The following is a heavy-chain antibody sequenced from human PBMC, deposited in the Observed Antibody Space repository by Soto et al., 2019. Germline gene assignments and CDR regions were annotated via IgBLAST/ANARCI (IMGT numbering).Heavy chain of an antibody. CDR1: GFTFSTYA. Sequence: EVKLLESGGGLVQPGGSLRLSCAASGFTFSTYALNWVRQAPGKGLEWVSAISGSAGTTFYADSVEARFTISRDISKNTGYLQINSLSADDTAIYYCAKEGQLGYWYFDLWGRGTLVTVSS. J-gene: IGHJ2*01. CDR2: ISGSAGTT. CDR3: AKEGQLGYWYFDL. V-gene: IGHV3-23*01. D-gene: IGHD7-27*01.